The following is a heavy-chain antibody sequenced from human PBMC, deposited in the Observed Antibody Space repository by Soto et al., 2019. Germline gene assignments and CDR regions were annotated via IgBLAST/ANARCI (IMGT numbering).Heavy chain of an antibody. D-gene: IGHD6-6*01. CDR3: AKGSEFSNSYTLDFDF. Sequence: GGSLRLSCAASGFTFSSYAMSWVRQAPGRGLEWVSTISVNGGSTYYAASVKGRFTISRDNTKNTLYLQMDSLTAEDTAVYYCAKGSEFSNSYTLDFDFWGQGALVTVSS. J-gene: IGHJ4*02. V-gene: IGHV3-23*01. CDR2: ISVNGGST. CDR1: GFTFSSYA.